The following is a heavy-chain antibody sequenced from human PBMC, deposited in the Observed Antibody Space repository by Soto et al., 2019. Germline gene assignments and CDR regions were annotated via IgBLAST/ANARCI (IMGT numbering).Heavy chain of an antibody. CDR1: GGSISSGGYY. D-gene: IGHD2-15*01. CDR3: ARDSGYCSGGSCSVYYYYGMDV. CDR2: IYYSGST. V-gene: IGHV4-31*03. J-gene: IGHJ6*02. Sequence: PSETLSLTCTVSGGSISSGGYYWSWIRQHPGKGLEWIGCIYYSGSTYYNPSLKSRVTISVDTSKNQFSLKLSSVTAADTAVYYCARDSGYCSGGSCSVYYYYGMDVWGQGTTVTVSS.